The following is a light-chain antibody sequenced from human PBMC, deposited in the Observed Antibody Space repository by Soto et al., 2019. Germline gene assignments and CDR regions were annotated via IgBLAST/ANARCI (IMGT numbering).Light chain of an antibody. Sequence: QSALTQPASVSGSPGQSITLSCTGTSNDVGTYNLVSWYQQHPGKAPKLIIFEGFKRPSGVSNRFSGSKSGNTASLTISGLQAEDEAYYYCSSYAGSTTYVFGTGTKATVL. CDR3: SSYAGSTTYV. CDR1: SNDVGTYNL. V-gene: IGLV2-23*01. CDR2: EGF. J-gene: IGLJ1*01.